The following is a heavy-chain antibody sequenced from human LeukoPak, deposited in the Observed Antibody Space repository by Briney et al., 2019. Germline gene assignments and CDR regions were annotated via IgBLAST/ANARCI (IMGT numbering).Heavy chain of an antibody. V-gene: IGHV3-53*01. CDR2: IYSGGST. CDR3: ARGNSSSSYGLFDY. D-gene: IGHD6-13*01. J-gene: IGHJ4*02. CDR1: GFTVSSNY. Sequence: GGSLRLSCAASGFTVSSNYMSWVRQAPGKGLEWVSVIYSGGSTYYADSVKGRFTISRDNSKDTLYLQMNSLRAEDTAVYYCARGNSSSSYGLFDYWGQGTLVTVSS.